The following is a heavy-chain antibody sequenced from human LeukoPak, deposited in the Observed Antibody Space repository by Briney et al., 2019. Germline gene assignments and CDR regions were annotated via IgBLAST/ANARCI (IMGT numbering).Heavy chain of an antibody. V-gene: IGHV3-30*02. J-gene: IGHJ4*02. D-gene: IGHD4-23*01. CDR2: IRYDGDIK. CDR3: ARDFGRWFLDY. Sequence: GGSLRLSCAASGFTFSSYGMHWVRQAPGKGLEWVAFIRYDGDIKYYADSVKGRFTISRDNAKNSLYLQMNSLRAEDTAVYYCARDFGRWFLDYWGQGALVTVSS. CDR1: GFTFSSYG.